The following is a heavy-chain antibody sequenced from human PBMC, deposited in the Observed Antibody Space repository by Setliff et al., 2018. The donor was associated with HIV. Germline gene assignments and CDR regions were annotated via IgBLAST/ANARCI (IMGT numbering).Heavy chain of an antibody. Sequence: SETLSLTCSVSGGSISSSTYYWGWIRQPPGKGLEWIGDIFYTGNTYYNPSLKSRVAMAIDTSENQFSLKLNSVTAADTAVYYCARRGRDGVLIVFATGFDPWGQGTLVTVSS. CDR2: IFYTGNT. J-gene: IGHJ5*02. CDR1: GGSISSSTYY. V-gene: IGHV4-39*01. D-gene: IGHD2-8*01. CDR3: ARRGRDGVLIVFATGFDP.